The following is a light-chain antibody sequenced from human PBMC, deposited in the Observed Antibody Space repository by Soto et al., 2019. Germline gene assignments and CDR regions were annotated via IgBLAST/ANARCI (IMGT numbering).Light chain of an antibody. J-gene: IGLJ1*01. CDR2: NVY. V-gene: IGLV2-14*01. CDR1: SSDVGGYDY. Sequence: QSALTQPPSASGSPGQSVTISCTGTSSDVGGYDYVSWYQQHPGKAPKLMIYNVYDRPSGISYRFSGSKSGNTASLTISGFQGEDEADYYCSAYTVSRTYVFGTGTKLTVL. CDR3: SAYTVSRTYV.